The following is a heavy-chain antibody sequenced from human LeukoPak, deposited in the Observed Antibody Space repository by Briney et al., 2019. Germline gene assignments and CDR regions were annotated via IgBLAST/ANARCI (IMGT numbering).Heavy chain of an antibody. Sequence: SGGSLRLSCAASGFTFSSYWMSWVRQAPGKGLEWVANIKQDGSVKNYVDSVKGRFTISRDNAKNSLYLQMNSLRSEDTAMFYCAKGVGQQLPFDYWGQGTLVTVSS. J-gene: IGHJ4*02. D-gene: IGHD4-11*01. CDR3: AKGVGQQLPFDY. V-gene: IGHV3-7*04. CDR1: GFTFSSYW. CDR2: IKQDGSVK.